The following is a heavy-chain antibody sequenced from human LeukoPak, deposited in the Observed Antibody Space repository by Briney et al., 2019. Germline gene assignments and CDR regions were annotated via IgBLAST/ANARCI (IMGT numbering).Heavy chain of an antibody. CDR1: GGSFSGYY. Sequence: PSETLSLTCAVYGGSFSGYYWSWIRQPPGKGLEWIGEINHSGSTNYNPSIKSRVTISVDTSKNQFSLKLSSVTAADTAVYYCARGGGTMVRGVIPDWFDPWGQGTLVTVSS. J-gene: IGHJ5*02. V-gene: IGHV4-34*01. CDR2: INHSGST. CDR3: ARGGGTMVRGVIPDWFDP. D-gene: IGHD3-10*01.